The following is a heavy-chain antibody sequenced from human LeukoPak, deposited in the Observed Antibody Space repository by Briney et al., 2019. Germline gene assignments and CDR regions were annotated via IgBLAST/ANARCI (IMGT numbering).Heavy chain of an antibody. Sequence: GGSLRLSCAASGFTFDDYGMSWVRQTPGKGREWVSGISWNGGSTGYADSVKGRFAISRDNAENSLYLQMNSLRAEETALYYCARNRGGVTRYYFDYWGQGTLVTVSS. CDR1: GFTFDDYG. D-gene: IGHD4-23*01. CDR2: ISWNGGST. J-gene: IGHJ4*02. CDR3: ARNRGGVTRYYFDY. V-gene: IGHV3-20*04.